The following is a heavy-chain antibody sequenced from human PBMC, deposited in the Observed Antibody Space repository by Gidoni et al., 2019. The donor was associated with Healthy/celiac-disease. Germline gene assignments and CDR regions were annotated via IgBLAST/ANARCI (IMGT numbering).Heavy chain of an antibody. CDR1: GGSFSGYY. CDR2: INHSGST. Sequence: QVQLQQWGAGLLKPSATLSLTCAVYGGSFSGYYWSWIRQPPGKGLEWSGEINHSGSTNYNPSLKSRVTISVDTSKNQFSLKLSSVTAADTAVYYCARVRGGRFDPWGQGTLVTVSS. V-gene: IGHV4-34*01. D-gene: IGHD2-15*01. CDR3: ARVRGGRFDP. J-gene: IGHJ5*02.